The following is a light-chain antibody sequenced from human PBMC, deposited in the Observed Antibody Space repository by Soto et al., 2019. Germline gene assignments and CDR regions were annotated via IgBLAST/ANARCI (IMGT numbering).Light chain of an antibody. CDR3: QQYGRSPPWT. Sequence: DIVLTQSPAPLSLSHGSRGTLSCQTSQSLSSSYLAWYQQKPGQAPRLLFYGTSNRATGVPDRFSGSGSGTDFTLTISRLEPEDNAVYYCQQYGRSPPWTFGQGTKVDIK. CDR2: GTS. J-gene: IGKJ1*01. V-gene: IGKV3-20*01. CDR1: QSLSSSY.